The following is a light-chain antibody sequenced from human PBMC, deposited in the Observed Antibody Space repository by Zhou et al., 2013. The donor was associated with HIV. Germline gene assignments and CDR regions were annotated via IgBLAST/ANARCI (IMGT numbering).Light chain of an antibody. J-gene: IGKJ4*01. CDR2: GAI. CDR3: QQYHARPPALT. V-gene: IGKV3-15*01. CDR1: QSVSTN. Sequence: EIVMTQSPATLSVSPGERATLSCRASQSVSTNLAWYQQKPGQAPRLLIYGAITRATGIPARFSGSRSGTEFTLTISSMQSEDSAVYYCQQYHARPPALTFGGGSEGGD.